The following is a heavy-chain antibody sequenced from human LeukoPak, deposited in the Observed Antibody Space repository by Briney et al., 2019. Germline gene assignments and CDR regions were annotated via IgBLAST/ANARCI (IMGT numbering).Heavy chain of an antibody. CDR1: GFTFSNYA. J-gene: IGHJ4*02. D-gene: IGHD3-10*01. CDR3: AKNGPGLDYFDY. Sequence: PGGSLRLSCAASGFTFSNYAMSWVRQAPGKGLVWVSRINSDGSDTTYADSVKGRFTISRDNAKNTLYLQMNSLRAEDTAVYYCAKNGPGLDYFDYWGQGTLVTVSS. V-gene: IGHV3-74*01. CDR2: INSDGSDT.